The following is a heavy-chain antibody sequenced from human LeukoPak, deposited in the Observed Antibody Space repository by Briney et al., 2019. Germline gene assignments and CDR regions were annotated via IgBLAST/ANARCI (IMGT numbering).Heavy chain of an antibody. Sequence: SETLSLTCTVSGGSISSYYWSWIRRPAGKGLEWIGRIYTSGSTNYSPSLKSRVTMSVDTSKNQFSLKLSSVTAADTAVYYCARGSRIAARQNEGWFDPWGQGTLVTVSS. D-gene: IGHD6-6*01. CDR3: ARGSRIAARQNEGWFDP. CDR1: GGSISSYY. V-gene: IGHV4-4*07. J-gene: IGHJ5*02. CDR2: IYTSGST.